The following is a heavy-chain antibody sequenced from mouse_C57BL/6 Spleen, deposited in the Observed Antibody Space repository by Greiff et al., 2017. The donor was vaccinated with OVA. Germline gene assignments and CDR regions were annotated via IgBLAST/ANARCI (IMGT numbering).Heavy chain of an antibody. J-gene: IGHJ2*01. CDR3: ARHYDYDDYFDY. CDR2: INPSNGGT. CDR1: GYTFTDYY. Sequence: VQLQQSGPVLVKPGASVKLSCKASGYTFTDYYMNWVKQSPGQSLEWIGVINPSNGGTSYNQKFKGKATLTVDKSSSTAYMELNSLTSEDSAVYYCARHYDYDDYFDYWGQGTTLTVSS. V-gene: IGHV1-19*01. D-gene: IGHD2-4*01.